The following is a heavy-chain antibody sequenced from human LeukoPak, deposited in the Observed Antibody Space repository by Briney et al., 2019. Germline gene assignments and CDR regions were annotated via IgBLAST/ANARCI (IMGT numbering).Heavy chain of an antibody. Sequence: GGSLRLSCTASGFTFGDYAMSWVRQAPGKGLEWVGFIRGKAYGGTTEYAASVKGRFTISRDDSKSIAYLQMNGLKTEDTAVYYCSRWDSAWYDYWGQGTLVTVSS. CDR2: IRGKAYGGTT. D-gene: IGHD6-19*01. J-gene: IGHJ4*02. V-gene: IGHV3-49*04. CDR3: SRWDSAWYDY. CDR1: GFTFGDYA.